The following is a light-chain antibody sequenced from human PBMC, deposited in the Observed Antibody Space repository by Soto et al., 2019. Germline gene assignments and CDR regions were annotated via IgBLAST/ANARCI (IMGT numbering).Light chain of an antibody. CDR2: AAS. V-gene: IGKV3-20*01. CDR3: QQYTNALGIT. Sequence: EIALTPSPGPLSLSPGERATLSCRASQGVGNRYLSWYQQRPGQAPSPLIYAASSRATGVPDRFSGSGSGTDFTLTIGRLEPEDFAVYYCQQYTNALGITCGERTGLEIK. CDR1: QGVGNRY. J-gene: IGKJ5*01.